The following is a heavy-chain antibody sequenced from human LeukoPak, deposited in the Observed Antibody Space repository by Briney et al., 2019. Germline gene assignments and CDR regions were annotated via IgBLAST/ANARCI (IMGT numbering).Heavy chain of an antibody. CDR1: GYTFTTYE. CDR3: ARNFGGLGY. V-gene: IGHV1-8*03. CDR2: MSPNSGNT. J-gene: IGHJ4*02. D-gene: IGHD3-16*01. Sequence: ASVKVSCKASGYTFTTYEIYWVRQATGQGLEWVGWMSPNSGNTVYARKFQGRVTITRNISISTVYLELSSLRSEDTAVYYCARNFGGLGYWGQGTLVTVSS.